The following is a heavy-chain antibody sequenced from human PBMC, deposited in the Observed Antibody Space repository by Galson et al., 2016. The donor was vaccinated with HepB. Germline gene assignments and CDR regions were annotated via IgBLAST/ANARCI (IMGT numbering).Heavy chain of an antibody. Sequence: SLRLSCAASGFTFNNYAMNWVRQAPGKGLEWVSLITSNAATTYYADFVRGRLTVTRDNSKNILYLQMNSVRAEDTAVYFCAAGGYFYHASDDHSSEWAFDIWGQGTMVTVSS. CDR3: AAGGYFYHASDDHSSEWAFDI. CDR1: GFTFNNYA. CDR2: ITSNAATT. V-gene: IGHV3-23*01. D-gene: IGHD1-26*01. J-gene: IGHJ3*02.